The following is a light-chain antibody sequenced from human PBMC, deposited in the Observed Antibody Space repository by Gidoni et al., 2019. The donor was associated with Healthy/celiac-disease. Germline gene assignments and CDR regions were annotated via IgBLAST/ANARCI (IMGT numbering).Light chain of an antibody. J-gene: IGKJ2*01. CDR1: QSLLHSNGYNY. V-gene: IGKV2-28*01. CDR2: LGS. Sequence: IVMTQSPLSLPVTPGEPASISCRPSQSLLHSNGYNYLDWYLQKPGQAPQLLIYLGSSRASGLPDRFSGSGSGTDFTLKISRLEAEDVGVYYCMQSRQTPQTFGQGTKLEIK. CDR3: MQSRQTPQT.